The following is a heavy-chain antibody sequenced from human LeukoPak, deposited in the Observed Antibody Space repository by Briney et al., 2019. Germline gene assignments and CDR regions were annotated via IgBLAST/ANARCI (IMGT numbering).Heavy chain of an antibody. V-gene: IGHV3-30*02. CDR3: AKEAYSSGWYWLDY. Sequence: GGSLRLSCAASGFTFSSYGMHWVRQAPGKGLGWVAFIRYDGSNKYYADSVKGRFTISRDNSMNTLYLQMNSLRAEDTAVYYCAKEAYSSGWYWLDYWGQGTLVTVSS. CDR1: GFTFSSYG. CDR2: IRYDGSNK. J-gene: IGHJ4*02. D-gene: IGHD6-19*01.